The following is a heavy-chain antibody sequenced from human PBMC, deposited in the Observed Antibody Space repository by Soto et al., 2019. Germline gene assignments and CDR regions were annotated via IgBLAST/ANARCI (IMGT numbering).Heavy chain of an antibody. D-gene: IGHD3-22*01. J-gene: IGHJ4*02. CDR3: AKFVYYDSSGYPYFDY. Sequence: GGSLRLSCAASGFTFSSYAMSWVRQAPGKGLERVSAISGSGGSTYYADSVKGRFTISRDNSKNTLYLQMNSLRAEDTAVYYCAKFVYYDSSGYPYFDYWGQGTLVTVSS. V-gene: IGHV3-23*01. CDR2: ISGSGGST. CDR1: GFTFSSYA.